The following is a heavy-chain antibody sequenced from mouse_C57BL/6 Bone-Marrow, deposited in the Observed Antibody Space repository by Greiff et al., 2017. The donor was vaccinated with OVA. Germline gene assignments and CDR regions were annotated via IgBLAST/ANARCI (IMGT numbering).Heavy chain of an antibody. Sequence: EVKLVESGGDLVKPGGSLKLSCAVSGFTFSSYGMSWVRQTPDKRLEWVATISSGGSYTYYPDSVKGRFTISRDNAKNTLYLQMSSLKSEDTAMYYCARRGPYAMDYWGQGTSVTVSS. V-gene: IGHV5-6*02. J-gene: IGHJ4*01. CDR2: ISSGGSYT. CDR3: ARRGPYAMDY. CDR1: GFTFSSYG.